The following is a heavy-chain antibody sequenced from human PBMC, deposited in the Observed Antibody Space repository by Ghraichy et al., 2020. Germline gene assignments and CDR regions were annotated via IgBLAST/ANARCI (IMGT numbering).Heavy chain of an antibody. Sequence: ASVKVSCKASGYTFTTYAINWVRQAPGQWLDWMGWIDTNTGNPTYAQGFTGRFVFSLDTSVSTAYLQISSLKAEDTAVYYCATQYTSASGNYWGQGTLVTVSS. CDR3: ATQYTSASGNY. J-gene: IGHJ4*02. CDR2: IDTNTGNP. D-gene: IGHD6-6*01. CDR1: GYTFTTYA. V-gene: IGHV7-4-1*02.